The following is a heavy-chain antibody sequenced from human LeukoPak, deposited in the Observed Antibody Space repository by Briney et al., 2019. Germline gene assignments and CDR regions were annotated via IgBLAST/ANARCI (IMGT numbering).Heavy chain of an antibody. CDR2: LNGDGSST. V-gene: IGHV3-74*01. CDR3: ARGYSAYGTDY. CDR1: GFTFDDYA. J-gene: IGHJ4*02. D-gene: IGHD5-12*01. Sequence: GGSLRLSCAASGFTFDDYAMHWVRQVPGKGPVWVSRLNGDGSSTSYADSVKGRFTISRDNAKNTLYLQMNSLRAEDTAVYYCARGYSAYGTDYWGQGTLVTVSS.